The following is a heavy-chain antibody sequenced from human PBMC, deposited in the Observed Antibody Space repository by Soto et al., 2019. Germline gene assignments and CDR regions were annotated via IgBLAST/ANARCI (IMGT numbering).Heavy chain of an antibody. CDR1: GFTFSSYA. CDR3: ARDTTSLYYFDY. D-gene: IGHD2-2*01. CDR2: ISYDGSNK. Sequence: GGSLRLSCAASGFTFSSYAMHWVRQAPGKGLEWVAVISYDGSNKYYADSVKGRFTISRDNSKNTLYLQMNSLRAEDTAVYYCARDTTSLYYFDYWGQGTLVTVSS. J-gene: IGHJ4*02. V-gene: IGHV3-30-3*01.